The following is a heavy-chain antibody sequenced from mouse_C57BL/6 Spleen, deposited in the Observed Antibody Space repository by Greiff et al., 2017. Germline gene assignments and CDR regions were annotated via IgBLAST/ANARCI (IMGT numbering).Heavy chain of an antibody. CDR3: ARADGYYYFDD. CDR2: INYDGSST. J-gene: IGHJ2*01. Sequence: EVKLVESEGGLVQPGSSMKLSCTASGFTFSDYYMAWVRQVPEKGLEWVANINYDGSSTYYLDSLKSRFSISRDNAKNILYLQMSSLKSEDTATYYCARADGYYYFDDWGQGTTLTVSS. CDR1: GFTFSDYY. V-gene: IGHV5-16*01. D-gene: IGHD2-3*01.